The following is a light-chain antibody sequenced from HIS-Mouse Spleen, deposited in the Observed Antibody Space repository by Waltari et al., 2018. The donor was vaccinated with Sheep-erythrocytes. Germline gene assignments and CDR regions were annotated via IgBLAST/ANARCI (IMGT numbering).Light chain of an antibody. CDR2: EDS. CDR3: YSTDSSGNHWV. V-gene: IGLV3-10*01. CDR1: ALPKKY. J-gene: IGLJ3*02. Sequence: SYELTQPPSVSVSPGHTARITCSGDALPKKYAYWYQQKSGQAPVLVIYEDSKRPSGIPERVSGSTSWTMATLTIRGAQVEDEADYYCYSTDSSGNHWVFGGGTKLTVL.